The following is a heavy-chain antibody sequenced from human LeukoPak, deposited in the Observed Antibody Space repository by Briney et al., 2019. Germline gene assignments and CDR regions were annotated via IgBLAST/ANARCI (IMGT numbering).Heavy chain of an antibody. CDR1: GLTFSSYA. D-gene: IGHD1-26*01. CDR3: VRRGSGTYDFDY. CDR2: ISGSGGST. Sequence: PGGSLRLSCAASGLTFSSYAMSWVRQAPGKGLEWVSAISGSGGSTYYADSVKGRFTISRDNSGNTISLQMNSLRVEDTAVYYCVRRGSGTYDFDYWGQGTLVTVSS. J-gene: IGHJ4*02. V-gene: IGHV3-23*01.